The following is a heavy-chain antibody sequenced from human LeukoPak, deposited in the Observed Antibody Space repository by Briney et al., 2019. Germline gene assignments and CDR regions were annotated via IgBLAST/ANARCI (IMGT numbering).Heavy chain of an antibody. CDR2: INPNSGGT. V-gene: IGHV1-2*02. Sequence: GASVKVSCKASGYTFTGYYMHWVRQAPGHGLEWMGWINPNSGGTNYAQKFQGRVTMTRDTSISTAYMELSRLRSDDTAVYYCARDVVRDGYNYVDWFDPWGQGTLVTVSS. CDR1: GYTFTGYY. CDR3: ARDVVRDGYNYVDWFDP. J-gene: IGHJ5*02. D-gene: IGHD5-24*01.